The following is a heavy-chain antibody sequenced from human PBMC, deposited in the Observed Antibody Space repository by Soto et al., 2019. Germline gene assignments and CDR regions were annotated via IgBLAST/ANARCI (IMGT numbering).Heavy chain of an antibody. Sequence: PGGSLRLSCAASGFTFSSYWMHWVRQAPGKGLVWVSRINSDGSSTSYADSVKGRFTISRDNANNTLYLQMNSLRAEDTAVYYCARTSGDYDYYYYGMDVWGQGTTVTVSS. CDR2: INSDGSST. J-gene: IGHJ6*02. V-gene: IGHV3-74*01. D-gene: IGHD4-17*01. CDR1: GFTFSSYW. CDR3: ARTSGDYDYYYYGMDV.